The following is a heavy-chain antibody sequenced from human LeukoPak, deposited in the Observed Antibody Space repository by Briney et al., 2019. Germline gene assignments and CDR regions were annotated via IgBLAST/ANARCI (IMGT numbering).Heavy chain of an antibody. V-gene: IGHV4-34*01. Sequence: SETLSLTCAVYGGSFSGYYWSWIRQPPGKGLEWIGEINHSGSTNYNPSLKSRVTISVDTSKNQFSLKLSSVTAADTAVYYCARGRPGFTGDAFDIWGQGTMVTVSS. D-gene: IGHD3-16*01. CDR2: INHSGST. J-gene: IGHJ3*02. CDR1: GGSFSGYY. CDR3: ARGRPGFTGDAFDI.